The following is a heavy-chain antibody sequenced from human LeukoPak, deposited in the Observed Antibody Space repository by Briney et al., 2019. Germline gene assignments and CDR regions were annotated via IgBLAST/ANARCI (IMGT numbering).Heavy chain of an antibody. Sequence: PGGSLRLSCAASGFTFSSNYMSWVRQAPGKGLEWVSVIYSGGSTYYADSVKGRFTISRDNSKNTLYLQMNSLRAEDTAVYYCARVALYRVETGYWGQGTLVTVSS. CDR1: GFTFSSNY. D-gene: IGHD1-1*01. CDR3: ARVALYRVETGY. CDR2: IYSGGST. V-gene: IGHV3-53*01. J-gene: IGHJ4*02.